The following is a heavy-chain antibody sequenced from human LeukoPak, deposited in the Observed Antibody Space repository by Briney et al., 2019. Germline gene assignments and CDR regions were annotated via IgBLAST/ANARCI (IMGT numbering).Heavy chain of an antibody. D-gene: IGHD3-10*01. CDR2: ISYDGSNK. J-gene: IGHJ4*02. V-gene: IGHV3-30*04. CDR3: VKDSGPIPQYYFDY. Sequence: GGSLRLSCAASGFTFSSYAMHWVRQAPGKGLEWVAVISYDGSNKYYADSVKGRFTISRDNSKNTLYLQMNSLRAEDTAVYYCVKDSGPIPQYYFDYWGQGTLVTVSS. CDR1: GFTFSSYA.